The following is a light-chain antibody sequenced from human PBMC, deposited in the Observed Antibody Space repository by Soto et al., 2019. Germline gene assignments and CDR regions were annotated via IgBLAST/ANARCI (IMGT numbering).Light chain of an antibody. CDR1: QSVSSSY. CDR3: QQYGSSPRT. Sequence: EIVLTQLPGTLSLSPWERATLSCRASQSVSSSYLAWYQQKVGRAPRLLIYDASTRATGIPDRFSGSGSGTDFTLTITRLEPEDFAVYYCQQYGSSPRTFGQGTRLEIK. V-gene: IGKV3-20*01. CDR2: DAS. J-gene: IGKJ5*01.